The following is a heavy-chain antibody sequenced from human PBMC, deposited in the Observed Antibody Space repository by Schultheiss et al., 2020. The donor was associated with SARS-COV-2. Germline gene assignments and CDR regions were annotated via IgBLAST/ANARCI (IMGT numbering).Heavy chain of an antibody. J-gene: IGHJ5*02. D-gene: IGHD1-26*01. V-gene: IGHV3-21*01. Sequence: GGSLRLSCAASGFTFSSYWMSWVRQAPGKGLEWVSSISSSSSYIYYADSVKGRFTISRDDSKNTLYLQMNSLRAEDTAVYYCARDSRPIVGATVGWFDPWGQGTLVTVSS. CDR1: GFTFSSYW. CDR3: ARDSRPIVGATVGWFDP. CDR2: ISSSSSYI.